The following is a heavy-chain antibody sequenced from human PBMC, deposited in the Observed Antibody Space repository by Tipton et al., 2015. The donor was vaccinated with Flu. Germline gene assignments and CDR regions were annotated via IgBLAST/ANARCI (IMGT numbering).Heavy chain of an antibody. J-gene: IGHJ3*01. V-gene: IGHV3-53*01. D-gene: IGHD5-12*01. CDR1: GFSVSRNY. CDR3: ARDLRGYSGYTGGDAFDL. Sequence: SLRLSCAASGFSVSRNYMSWVRQAPGKGLEWVSVIYSGGSTDYADSVKGRFTISRDNSKNTLYLQMNSLRAEDTAVYYCARDLRGYSGYTGGDAFDLWGPGIMVTVSS. CDR2: IYSGGST.